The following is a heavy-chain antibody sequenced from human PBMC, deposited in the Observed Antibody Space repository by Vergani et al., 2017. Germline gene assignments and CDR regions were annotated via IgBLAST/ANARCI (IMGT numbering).Heavy chain of an antibody. CDR2: IDPSDSYT. J-gene: IGHJ4*02. V-gene: IGHV5-10-1*03. CDR3: ARHKNAEYCSGGSCYGREVDY. Sequence: EVQLVQSGAEVKKPGESLRISCKGSGYSFTSYWISWVRQMPGKGLEWMGRIDPSDSYTNYSPSFQGHVTISADKSISTAYLQWSSLKASDTAMYYCARHKNAEYCSGGSCYGREVDYWGQGTLVTVSS. D-gene: IGHD2-15*01. CDR1: GYSFTSYW.